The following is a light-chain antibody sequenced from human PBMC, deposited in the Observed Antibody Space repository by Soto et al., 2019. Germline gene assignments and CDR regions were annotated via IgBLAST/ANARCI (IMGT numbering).Light chain of an antibody. J-gene: IGKJ1*01. CDR2: GAS. Sequence: DIQMTQSPSSLSASVGDRVTITCRTSQSISSSLNWYQQQPGKAPNLLMYGASSLQSGVPSRFSGSGSGTDFTLTISSLQPEDFSTYYCQQSYSTPWTFGQGTKVEIK. CDR1: QSISSS. CDR3: QQSYSTPWT. V-gene: IGKV1-39*01.